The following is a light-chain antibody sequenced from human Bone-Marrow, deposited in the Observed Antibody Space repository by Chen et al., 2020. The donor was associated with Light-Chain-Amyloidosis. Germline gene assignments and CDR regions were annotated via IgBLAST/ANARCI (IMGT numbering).Light chain of an antibody. V-gene: IGLV2-14*01. CDR3: SSYTITNTLV. J-gene: IGLJ1*01. Sequence: QSALTQPASVSGSPGQSITISCTGTSSDVGGDNHVSWYQQHPDKAPKLMIYEVTNRPSWVPARFSVSKSDNTASLTISGLQTEDGADYFCSSYTITNTLVFGSGTRVTVL. CDR1: SSDVGGDNH. CDR2: EVT.